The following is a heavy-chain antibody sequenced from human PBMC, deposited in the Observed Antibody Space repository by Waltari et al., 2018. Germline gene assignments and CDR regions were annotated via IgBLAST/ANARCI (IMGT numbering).Heavy chain of an antibody. J-gene: IGHJ4*02. D-gene: IGHD1-26*01. Sequence: QLQLQQSGPGLVKPSESLFLSCAVSGDTVSNNYWWSWVSQPPGKGLERIGKIHGTGNTIYNPSLESRVTVSMDTANNQVSLRVTSPTAADTAAYFCARDRGRGLYLDSWGQGTLVTVS. V-gene: IGHV4-4*02. CDR2: IHGTGNT. CDR1: GDTVSNNYW. CDR3: ARDRGRGLYLDS.